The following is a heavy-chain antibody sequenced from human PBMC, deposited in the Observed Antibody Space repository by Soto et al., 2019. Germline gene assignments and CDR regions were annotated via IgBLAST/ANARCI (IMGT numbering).Heavy chain of an antibody. V-gene: IGHV3-23*01. CDR3: AKSGSGWYGFDY. CDR2: ISGSGGST. Sequence: EVQLLESGGGLVQPGGSLRLSCAASGFTFSGYAMSWVRQAPGKGLEWVSAISGSGGSTYYADSVKGRFTISRDNSNNTLYLQMNSLRAEDSAVYYCAKSGSGWYGFDYWGQGTLVTVSS. D-gene: IGHD6-13*01. CDR1: GFTFSGYA. J-gene: IGHJ4*02.